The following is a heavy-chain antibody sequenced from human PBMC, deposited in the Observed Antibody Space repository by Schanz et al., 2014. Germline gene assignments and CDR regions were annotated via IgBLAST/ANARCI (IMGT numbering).Heavy chain of an antibody. D-gene: IGHD4-17*01. J-gene: IGHJ4*02. V-gene: IGHV1-69*04. CDR1: GGTFSSYV. Sequence: QVQLVQSGAEVKRPGSSVKVSCKASGGTFSSYVINWVRQAPGQGLEWMGKIIPILGLANSAQKFQGRVTITADKSTSTAYMELSSLRSEDTAIYYCASGTTKDYGYWGQGTLVTVSS. CDR2: IIPILGLA. CDR3: ASGTTKDYGY.